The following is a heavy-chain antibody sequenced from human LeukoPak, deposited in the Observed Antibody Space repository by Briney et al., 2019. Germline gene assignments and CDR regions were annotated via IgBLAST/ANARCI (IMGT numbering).Heavy chain of an antibody. J-gene: IGHJ5*02. CDR1: GGSISSYY. D-gene: IGHD1-1*01. V-gene: IGHV4-4*07. CDR3: ARDVWIGGTPGDWFDP. Sequence: SETLSLTCTVSGGSISSYYWSWIRQPAGKGLEWIGRIYTSGSTNYNPSLKSRVTMSVDTSKSQFSLKLSSVTAADTAVYYCARDVWIGGTPGDWFDPWGQGTLVTVSS. CDR2: IYTSGST.